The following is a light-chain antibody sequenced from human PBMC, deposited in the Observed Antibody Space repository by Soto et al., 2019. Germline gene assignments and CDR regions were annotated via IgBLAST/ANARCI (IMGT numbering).Light chain of an antibody. V-gene: IGKV3-20*01. CDR3: QQYGSPPFT. CDR2: GAS. CDR1: QSVSSSY. Sequence: EIVLTQSPGTLSLSPGERATLSCRASQSVSSSYLAWNQQKPGQAPRLLIYGASSRATGIPDRFSGSGSGTEFTLTISRLEPEDFAMYYCQQYGSPPFTFGQGTRLEIK. J-gene: IGKJ5*01.